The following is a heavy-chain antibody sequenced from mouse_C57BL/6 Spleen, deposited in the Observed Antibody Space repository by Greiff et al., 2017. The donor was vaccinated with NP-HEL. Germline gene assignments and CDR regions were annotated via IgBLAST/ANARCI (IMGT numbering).Heavy chain of an antibody. J-gene: IGHJ2*01. Sequence: QVQLQQSGPELVKPGASVKISCKASGYAFSSSWMNWVKQRPGKGLEWIGRIYPGDGDTNYNGKFKGKATLTADKSSSTAYMQLSSLTSEDSAVYFCARRDDGYYAPFDYWGQGTTLTVSS. V-gene: IGHV1-82*01. CDR2: IYPGDGDT. CDR3: ARRDDGYYAPFDY. CDR1: GYAFSSSW. D-gene: IGHD2-3*01.